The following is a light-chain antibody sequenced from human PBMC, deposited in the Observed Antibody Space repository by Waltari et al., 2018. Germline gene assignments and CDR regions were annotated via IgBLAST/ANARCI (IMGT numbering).Light chain of an antibody. V-gene: IGKV3D-15*01. CDR2: FGS. CDR1: ESVGTD. CDR3: QQSRQWPRRT. Sequence: DIVMTQSPDSLAVSPGEGVTLSCTASESVGTDVAWYRHKPGQPPRLLIYFGSTRATGVPARISGSGSGTDFSLTISSLESEDFAFYYCQQSRQWPRRTFGQGTKLE. J-gene: IGKJ2*01.